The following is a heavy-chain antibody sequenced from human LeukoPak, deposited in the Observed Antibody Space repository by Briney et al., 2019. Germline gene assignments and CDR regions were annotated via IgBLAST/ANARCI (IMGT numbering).Heavy chain of an antibody. V-gene: IGHV4-34*01. D-gene: IGHD3-10*01. Sequence: PSETLSLTCAVYGGSFSGYYWSWIRQPPGKGLEWIGEINHSGSTSYNPSLKSRVTISVDTSKNQFSLKLSSVTAADTAVYYCATDCGSGMSQRWFDPWGQGTLVTVSS. CDR3: ATDCGSGMSQRWFDP. J-gene: IGHJ5*02. CDR1: GGSFSGYY. CDR2: INHSGST.